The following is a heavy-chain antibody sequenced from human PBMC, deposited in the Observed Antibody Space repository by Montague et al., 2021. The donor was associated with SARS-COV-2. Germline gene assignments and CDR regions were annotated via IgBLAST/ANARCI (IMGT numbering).Heavy chain of an antibody. CDR3: TSGEGNYGWRYYFDY. D-gene: IGHD3-10*01. V-gene: IGHV4-59*11. CDR1: GDSIRTHY. CDR2: VDKSDNT. Sequence: ETLSLTCTVSGDSIRTHYWSWIRQPPGKGLEWIGYVDKSDNTDYNPSLKSRVTISLDTSKKQFSLKLNSVTSADTAVYYCTSGEGNYGWRYYFDYWGQGTLVTVSS. J-gene: IGHJ4*02.